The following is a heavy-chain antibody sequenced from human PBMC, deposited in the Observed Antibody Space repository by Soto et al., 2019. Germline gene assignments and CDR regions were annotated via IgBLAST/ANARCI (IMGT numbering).Heavy chain of an antibody. CDR2: IRSKANSYAT. V-gene: IGHV3-73*01. CDR3: TRVITGTTKIYYGMDV. J-gene: IGHJ6*02. CDR1: GFTFSGSA. Sequence: PGGSLRLSCAASGFTFSGSAMHWVRQASGKGLEWVGRIRSKANSYATAYAASVKGRFTISRDDSKNTAYLQMNSLKTEDTAVYYCTRVITGTTKIYYGMDVWGQGTTVTVSS. D-gene: IGHD1-7*01.